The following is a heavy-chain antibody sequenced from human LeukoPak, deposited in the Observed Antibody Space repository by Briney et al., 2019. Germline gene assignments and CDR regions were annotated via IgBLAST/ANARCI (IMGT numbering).Heavy chain of an antibody. CDR2: IIPIFGTA. J-gene: IGHJ5*02. CDR3: ARGHRDECFDP. D-gene: IGHD3-3*01. Sequence: ASVKVSCKASGGTFIGYAISWVRQAPGQGLEWMGGIIPIFGTANYAQKFQGRVTITADESTSTAYMELSSLRSEDTAVYYCARGHRDECFDPWGQGTLVTVSS. CDR1: GGTFIGYA. V-gene: IGHV1-69*13.